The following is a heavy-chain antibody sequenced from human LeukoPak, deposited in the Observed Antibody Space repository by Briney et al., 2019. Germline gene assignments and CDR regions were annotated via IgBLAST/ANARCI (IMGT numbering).Heavy chain of an antibody. CDR1: GFNFSRYA. J-gene: IGHJ4*02. CDR2: ISGSGSNT. D-gene: IGHD3-16*01. CDR3: AKEGVWGSSDY. V-gene: IGHV3-23*01. Sequence: PGGSLRLSCAASGFNFSRYAMSWVRQAPGKGLAWVSAISGSGSNTYYADSVKGRFTISRDNSKNTLFLQMNSLRAEDTAVYYCAKEGVWGSSDYWGQGTLVTVSS.